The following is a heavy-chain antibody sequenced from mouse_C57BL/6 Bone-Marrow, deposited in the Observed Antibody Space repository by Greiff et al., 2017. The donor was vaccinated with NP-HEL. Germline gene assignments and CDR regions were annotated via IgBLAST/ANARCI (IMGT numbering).Heavy chain of an antibody. V-gene: IGHV3-6*01. CDR3: ARWYARSVLAY. CDR1: GYSITSGYY. Sequence: ESGPGLVKPSQSLSLTCSVTGYSITSGYYWNWIRQFPGNKLEWMGYISYDGSNNYNPSLKNRISITRDTSKNQFFLKLNSVTTEDTATYYCARWYARSVLAYWGQGTLVTVSA. J-gene: IGHJ3*01. D-gene: IGHD1-1*02. CDR2: ISYDGSN.